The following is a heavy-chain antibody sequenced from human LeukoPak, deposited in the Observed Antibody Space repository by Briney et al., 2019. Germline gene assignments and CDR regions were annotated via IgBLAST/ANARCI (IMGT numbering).Heavy chain of an antibody. CDR3: ARDSRSRGYYFDY. CDR1: GFGVSFGSYE. J-gene: IGHJ4*02. V-gene: IGHV3-48*03. D-gene: IGHD3-10*01. CDR2: ISNSGTTI. Sequence: QPGGSLRLSCVASGFGVSFGSYEMNWVRLAPGKGLEWVSYISNSGTTIYYADSVKGRFTISRDNAENSLYLQMNSLRAEDTAVYYCARDSRSRGYYFDYWGQGTLVTVSS.